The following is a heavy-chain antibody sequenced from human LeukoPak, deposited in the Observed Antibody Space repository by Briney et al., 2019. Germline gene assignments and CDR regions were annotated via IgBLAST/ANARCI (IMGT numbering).Heavy chain of an antibody. D-gene: IGHD2-15*01. CDR2: IHPSGGGA. Sequence: ASVKVSCKASGYTFTSYFMHWVRQAPGQGLEWMGIIHPSGGGASYAQNFQGRVTMTRDTSTSTVYMELSSLRSEDTAVYYCARDASCSGGNCYAWFDPWGQGTLVTVSS. CDR3: ARDASCSGGNCYAWFDP. V-gene: IGHV1-46*01. CDR1: GYTFTSYF. J-gene: IGHJ5*02.